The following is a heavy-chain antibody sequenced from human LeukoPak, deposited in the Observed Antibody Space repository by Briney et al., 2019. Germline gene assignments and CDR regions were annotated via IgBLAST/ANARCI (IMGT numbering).Heavy chain of an antibody. CDR1: GFTFSDYY. J-gene: IGHJ4*02. D-gene: IGHD3-22*01. V-gene: IGHV3-11*05. CDR3: ARVCGYDRSGYYRGYFDY. CDR2: ISSSSSYT. Sequence: GGSLRLSCAASGFTFSDYYMSWIRQAPGKGLEWVSYISSSSSYTNYADSVKGRFTISRDNAKNSLYLQMNSLRAEDTAVYFCARVCGYDRSGYYRGYFDYWGQGTLVTVSS.